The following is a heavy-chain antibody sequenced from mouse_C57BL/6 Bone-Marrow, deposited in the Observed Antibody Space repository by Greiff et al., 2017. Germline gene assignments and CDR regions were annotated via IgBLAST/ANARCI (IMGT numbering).Heavy chain of an antibody. V-gene: IGHV1-69*01. CDR3: ARDYEYVSRYAMDY. J-gene: IGHJ4*01. D-gene: IGHD2-4*01. CDR2: IDPSDSYT. CDR1: GYTFTSYW. Sequence: QVQLQQPGAELVMPGASVKLSCKASGYTFTSYWMHWVKQRPGQGLEWIGEIDPSDSYTNYNQKFKGKSTLTVDKSSSTAYMQLSSLTSEDSAVYYCARDYEYVSRYAMDYWGQGTSVTVSS.